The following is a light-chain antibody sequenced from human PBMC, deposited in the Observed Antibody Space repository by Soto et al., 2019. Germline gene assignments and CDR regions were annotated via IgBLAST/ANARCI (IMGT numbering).Light chain of an antibody. J-gene: IGLJ2*01. Sequence: QSALTQPPSASGCPGQSVAISCTGTSSDIGAYKFVSWYQQHPGKAPKLIIYEVSRRPSGVPDRFSGSKSGNTASLTVSGLLAEDEADYYCSLYAGTNSVVFGGGTKLTVL. V-gene: IGLV2-8*01. CDR1: SSDIGAYKF. CDR3: SLYAGTNSVV. CDR2: EVS.